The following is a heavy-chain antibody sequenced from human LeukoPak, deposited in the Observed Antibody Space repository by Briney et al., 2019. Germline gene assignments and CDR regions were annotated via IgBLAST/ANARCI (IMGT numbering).Heavy chain of an antibody. D-gene: IGHD6-13*01. V-gene: IGHV3-7*01. CDR2: IKQDGSEK. CDR1: GGSFSGYY. Sequence: ETLSLTCAVYGGSFSGYYWSWIRQAPGKGLEWVANIKQDGSEKYYVDSVKGRFTISRDNAKNSLYLQMNSLRAEDTAVYYCARDLKSSWIDYWGQGTLVTVSS. J-gene: IGHJ4*02. CDR3: ARDLKSSWIDY.